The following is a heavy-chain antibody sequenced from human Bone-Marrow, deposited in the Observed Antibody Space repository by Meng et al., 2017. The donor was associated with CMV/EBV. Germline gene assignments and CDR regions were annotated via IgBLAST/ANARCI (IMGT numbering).Heavy chain of an antibody. J-gene: IGHJ6*02. CDR1: GFTFSNAW. V-gene: IGHV3-15*01. CDR2: IKSKTDGGTT. D-gene: IGHD6-19*01. Sequence: GGSLRLSCAASGFTFSNAWMSWVRQAPGKGLEWVGRIKSKTDGGTTDYAAPVKGRFTISRDDSKNTLYLQMNGLKTEDTAVYYCTTGSSSGWYPYYYYYGMDVWGQGTTVTVSS. CDR3: TTGSSSGWYPYYYYYGMDV.